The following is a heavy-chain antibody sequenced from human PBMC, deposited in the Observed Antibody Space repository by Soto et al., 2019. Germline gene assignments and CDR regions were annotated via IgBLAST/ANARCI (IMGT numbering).Heavy chain of an antibody. V-gene: IGHV4-39*01. Sequence: SETLSLTCTVSGGSISSSSYYWGWIRQPPGKGLEWIGSIYYSGSTYYNPSLKSRVTISVDTSKNQFSLKLSSVTAADTAVYYCAGSSRALHWYFDLWGRGTLVTVSS. CDR1: GGSISSSSYY. D-gene: IGHD6-6*01. CDR2: IYYSGST. J-gene: IGHJ2*01. CDR3: AGSSRALHWYFDL.